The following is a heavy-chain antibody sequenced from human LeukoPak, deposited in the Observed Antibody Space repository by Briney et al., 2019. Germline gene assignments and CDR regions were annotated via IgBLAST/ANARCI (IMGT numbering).Heavy chain of an antibody. D-gene: IGHD3-22*01. CDR3: ARQYTDSRDWYFYYIDV. V-gene: IGHV3-23*01. CDR1: GITLSNYG. CDR2: ISDSGGRT. Sequence: GGSLRLSCTVSGITLSNYGMSWVRQAPGKGLEWVAGISDSGGRTNYADSVKGRFTISRDNAKNALYLQMNSLRAEDTALYFCARQYTDSRDWYFYYIDVWGKGTTVIVSS. J-gene: IGHJ6*03.